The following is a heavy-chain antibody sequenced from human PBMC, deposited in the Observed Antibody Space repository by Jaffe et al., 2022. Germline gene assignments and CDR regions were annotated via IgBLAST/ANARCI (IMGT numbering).Heavy chain of an antibody. CDR3: GSSGYFLDAFDI. Sequence: EVQLVESGGGLVQPGGSLRLSCAASGFTFSSYWMSWVRQAPGKGLEWVANIKQDGSEKYYVDSVKGRFTISRDNAKNSLYLQMNSLRAEDTAVYYCGSSGYFLDAFDIWGQGTMVTVSS. D-gene: IGHD3-22*01. CDR1: GFTFSSYW. V-gene: IGHV3-7*05. J-gene: IGHJ3*02. CDR2: IKQDGSEK.